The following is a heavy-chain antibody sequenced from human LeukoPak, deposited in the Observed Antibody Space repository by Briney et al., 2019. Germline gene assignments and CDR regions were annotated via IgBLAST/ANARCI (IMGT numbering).Heavy chain of an antibody. CDR3: ARGVAGLDY. CDR2: INHSGST. D-gene: IGHD6-19*01. V-gene: IGHV4-34*01. CDR1: GGSFSGYY. Sequence: SETLSLTCAVYGGSFSGYYWSWIRQPPGKGLEWIGEINHSGSTNYNPSLKSRVTILVDTSKNQFSLKLSSVTAADTAVYYCARGVAGLDYWGQGTLVTVSS. J-gene: IGHJ4*02.